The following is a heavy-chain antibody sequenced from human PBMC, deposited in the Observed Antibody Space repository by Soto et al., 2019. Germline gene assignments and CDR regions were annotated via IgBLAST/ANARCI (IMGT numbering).Heavy chain of an antibody. V-gene: IGHV4-31*03. D-gene: IGHD3-16*02. CDR2: IYYSGST. CDR1: GGSISSGGYY. Sequence: QVQLQESGPGLVKPSQTLSLTCTVSGGSISSGGYYWSWIRQHPGKGLEWIGYIYYSGSTYYNPSLKSRVTISVDTSKNQFSLKLSSVTVADTAVYYCAREAVATVIVDDAFDIWGQGTMVTVSS. CDR3: AREAVATVIVDDAFDI. J-gene: IGHJ3*02.